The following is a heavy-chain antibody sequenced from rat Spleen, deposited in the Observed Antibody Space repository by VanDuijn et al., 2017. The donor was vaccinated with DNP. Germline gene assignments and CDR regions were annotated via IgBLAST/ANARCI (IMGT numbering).Heavy chain of an antibody. J-gene: IGHJ2*01. D-gene: IGHD1-4*01. CDR2: ITSSGGTT. Sequence: EVQLVESGGDLVQPGRSLQLSCVGSGFTFNNFWMTWFRLVPGKGLEWVASITSSGGTTYYPDSVKGRFTISRDIAKNTLYLQMNSLRSEDTATYYCARHVLPLRVWDYWGQGVIVTVSS. CDR3: ARHVLPLRVWDY. CDR1: GFTFNNFW. V-gene: IGHV5-31*01.